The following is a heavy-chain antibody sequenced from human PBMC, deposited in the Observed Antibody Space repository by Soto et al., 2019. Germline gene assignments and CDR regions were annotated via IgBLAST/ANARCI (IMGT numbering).Heavy chain of an antibody. CDR1: GFSLSTHEVG. CDR3: VHDGKLGYTGYDRFDS. Sequence: QITLKESGPTLMKPTQTLTLTCSFSGFSLSTHEVGVVWIRQPPGKALEWLALIYWNDDARYSPSLKNRLTITKDTSKNQVVLTMTNMDPVDTATYYCVHDGKLGYTGYDRFDSWGQGILVTVSS. CDR2: IYWNDDA. V-gene: IGHV2-5*01. J-gene: IGHJ4*02. D-gene: IGHD5-12*01.